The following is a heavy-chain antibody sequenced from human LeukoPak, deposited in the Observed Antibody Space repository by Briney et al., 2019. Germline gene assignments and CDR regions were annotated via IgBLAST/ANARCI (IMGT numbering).Heavy chain of an antibody. CDR3: ARDRSIVGAWFDP. J-gene: IGHJ5*02. Sequence: GGSLRLSCAASGFTFSSYSMNWVRQAPGKGLEWVSYISSSSSTIYCADSVKGRFTISRDNAKNSLYLQMNSLRAEDTAVYYCARDRSIVGAWFDPWGLGTLVTVSS. CDR2: ISSSSSTI. D-gene: IGHD1-26*01. CDR1: GFTFSSYS. V-gene: IGHV3-48*01.